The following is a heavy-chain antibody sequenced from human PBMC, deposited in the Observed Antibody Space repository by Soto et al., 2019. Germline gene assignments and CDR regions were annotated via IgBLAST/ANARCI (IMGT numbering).Heavy chain of an antibody. CDR1: GYPVTAYY. CDR3: ARGGGVGVAGSAAFDM. V-gene: IGHV1-2*02. CDR2: INPDTGAA. Sequence: QLHLVQSGAVVKKPGASVTVSCSASGYPVTAYYMNWVRQAPGRGLEWMGGINPDTGAAKYTKTYQGSVTMAMDTSTNTVFMELSGLTSEDTAVFYCARGGGVGVAGSAAFDMWGQGTLVTVSS. D-gene: IGHD3-3*01. J-gene: IGHJ3*02.